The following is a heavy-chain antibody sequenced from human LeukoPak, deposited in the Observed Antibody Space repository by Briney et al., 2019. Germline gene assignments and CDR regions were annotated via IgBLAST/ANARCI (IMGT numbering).Heavy chain of an antibody. CDR2: IYYSGST. CDR3: ARGLRLGELSLYPEDFDY. V-gene: IGHV4-59*01. CDR1: GGSISSYY. Sequence: SETLSLTCTVSGGSISSYYWSWIRQPPGKGLEWIGYIYYSGSTNYNPSLKSRVTISVDTSKNQFSLKLSSVTAADTAVYYCARGLRLGELSLYPEDFDYWGQGTLVTVSS. D-gene: IGHD3-16*02. J-gene: IGHJ4*02.